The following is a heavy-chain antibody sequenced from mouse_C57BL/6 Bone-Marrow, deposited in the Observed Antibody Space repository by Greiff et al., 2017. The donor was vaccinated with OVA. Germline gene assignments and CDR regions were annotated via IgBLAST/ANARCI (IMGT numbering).Heavy chain of an antibody. D-gene: IGHD1-1*01. CDR2: IDPSDSYT. CDR3: ARRDITTVVATEARDD. Sequence: QVQLQQPGAELVRPGTSVKLSCKASGYTFTNYWMHWVKQRPGQGLEWIGVIDPSDSYTNYNQKFKGKATLTVDTSSSTAYMQLSSLTSEDSAVYYCARRDITTVVATEARDDWGQGTSVTVSS. V-gene: IGHV1-59*01. CDR1: GYTFTNYW. J-gene: IGHJ4*01.